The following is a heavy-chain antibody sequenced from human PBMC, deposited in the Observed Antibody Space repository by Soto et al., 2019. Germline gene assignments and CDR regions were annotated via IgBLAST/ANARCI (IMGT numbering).Heavy chain of an antibody. J-gene: IGHJ4*02. CDR3: ARGDSYGAGNYDY. Sequence: QLQLLESGSGLVKPLQTLSLTCAVSGGSITSGGFSWNWIRQPPGKGLEWIGYIFHSGNTYYNPSLKSRVTISVDMSKNQFSLRVNSVTAADTAVYYCARGDSYGAGNYDYWGQGTLVTVSS. D-gene: IGHD3-10*01. V-gene: IGHV4-30-2*01. CDR2: IFHSGNT. CDR1: GGSITSGGFS.